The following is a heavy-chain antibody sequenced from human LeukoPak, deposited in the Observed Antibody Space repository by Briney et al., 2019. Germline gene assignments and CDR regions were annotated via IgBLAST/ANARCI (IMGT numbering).Heavy chain of an antibody. Sequence: SGGSLRLSCAASGFTFSSYWMSWVRQAPGKGLQWVANIKLDGSENYYVDSVRGRFTISRDNAKNSVFLQMTSLRVDDTAVYYCARGYYDPTDYFYGMDVWGQGTTVTVS. CDR3: ARGYYDPTDYFYGMDV. CDR2: IKLDGSEN. CDR1: GFTFSSYW. V-gene: IGHV3-7*01. D-gene: IGHD3-22*01. J-gene: IGHJ6*02.